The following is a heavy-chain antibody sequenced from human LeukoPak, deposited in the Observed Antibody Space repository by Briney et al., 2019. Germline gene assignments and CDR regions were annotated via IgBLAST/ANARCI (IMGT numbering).Heavy chain of an antibody. CDR3: ARETPYGSGSYPFDY. CDR1: GGSISSYY. V-gene: IGHV4-59*01. J-gene: IGHJ4*02. Sequence: SETLSLTCTVSGGSISSYYWNWIRQPPGKGVEWIGYIYNTGSTSNNPSLKSRVTISVDTSKKHFSLRLSSVTAADTAVYYCARETPYGSGSYPFDYWGQGILVTVSS. CDR2: IYNTGST. D-gene: IGHD3-10*01.